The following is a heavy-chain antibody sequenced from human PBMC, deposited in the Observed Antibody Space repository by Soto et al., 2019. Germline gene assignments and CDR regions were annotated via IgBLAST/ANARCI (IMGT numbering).Heavy chain of an antibody. CDR3: ARVDYDFWSGYPPDGMDV. V-gene: IGHV4-61*01. CDR1: GGSVSSGSYY. D-gene: IGHD3-3*01. CDR2: IYYSGST. J-gene: IGHJ6*02. Sequence: SETLSLTCTASGGSVSSGSYYWSWIRQPPGKGLEWIGYIYYSGSTNYNPSLKSRVTISVDTSKNQFSLKLSSVTAADTAVYYCARVDYDFWSGYPPDGMDVWGQGTTVTVSS.